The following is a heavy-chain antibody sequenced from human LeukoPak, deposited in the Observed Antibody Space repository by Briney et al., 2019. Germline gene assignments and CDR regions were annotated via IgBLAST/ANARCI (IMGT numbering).Heavy chain of an antibody. CDR3: AREQVAARFQIDY. V-gene: IGHV1-69*05. D-gene: IGHD6-6*01. CDR1: GGTFSSYA. CDR2: IIPIFGTA. J-gene: IGHJ4*02. Sequence: SVKVTCKDSGGTFSSYAISWLRQAPGQGLEWMGRIIPIFGTANYAQKFQGRVTITTDESTSTAYMELSSLRSEDTAVYYCAREQVAARFQIDYWGQGTLVTVSS.